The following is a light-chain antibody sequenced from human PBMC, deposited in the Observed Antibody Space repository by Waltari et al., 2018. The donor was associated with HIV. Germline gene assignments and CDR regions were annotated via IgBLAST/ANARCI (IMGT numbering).Light chain of an antibody. CDR1: SAHIESNT. CDR2: INN. J-gene: IGLJ3*02. Sequence: QSVLTQPSSASGPPGQRVAIPCSGSSAHIESNTVNWYQQLPGTAPKLLVYINNQRPSGVPDRISGSKSGTSASLAISGLQSEDEADYYCAAWDDSLNGWVFGGGTKLTVL. CDR3: AAWDDSLNGWV. V-gene: IGLV1-44*01.